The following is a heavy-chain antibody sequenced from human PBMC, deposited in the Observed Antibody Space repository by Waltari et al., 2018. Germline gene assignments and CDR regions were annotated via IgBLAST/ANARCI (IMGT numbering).Heavy chain of an antibody. Sequence: QVQLQQWGAGLLKPSETLSLTCAVYGGSFSGYYWSWIRQPPGHGLGWIGEINHSGSTNYNPSLKSRVTISVDTSKNQFSLKLSSVTAADTAVYYCARKGATKVVAAIFFHNGPFDIWGQGTMVTVSS. CDR2: INHSGST. CDR3: ARKGATKVVAAIFFHNGPFDI. J-gene: IGHJ3*02. D-gene: IGHD2-15*01. CDR1: GGSFSGYY. V-gene: IGHV4-34*01.